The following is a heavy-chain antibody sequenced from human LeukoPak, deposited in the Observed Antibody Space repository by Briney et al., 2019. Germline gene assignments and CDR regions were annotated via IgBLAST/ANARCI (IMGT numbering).Heavy chain of an antibody. CDR3: ARSYYYGSGSYYKLDY. J-gene: IGHJ4*02. V-gene: IGHV4-59*12. D-gene: IGHD3-10*01. CDR2: IYYSGST. Sequence: SETLSLTCTVSGGSISSYYWSWIRQPPGKGLEWIGYIYYSGSTNYNPSLKSRVTISVDTSKNQFSLKLSSVTAADTAVYYCARSYYYGSGSYYKLDYWGQGTLVTVSS. CDR1: GGSISSYY.